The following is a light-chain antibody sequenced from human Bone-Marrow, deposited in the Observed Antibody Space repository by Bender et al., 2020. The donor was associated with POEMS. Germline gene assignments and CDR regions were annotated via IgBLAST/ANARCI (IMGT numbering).Light chain of an antibody. CDR1: SSNIGAHA. J-gene: IGLJ3*02. Sequence: QSVLTQPSSAPGPPGQRVTISCSGGSSNIGAHAANWYQHLPGTAPKLLIYSSHRRPSEVPDRFSGSRSGTSASLAIGGLQAEDEADYYCAVWDDSLNGWVFGGGTKLTVL. V-gene: IGLV1-44*01. CDR2: SSH. CDR3: AVWDDSLNGWV.